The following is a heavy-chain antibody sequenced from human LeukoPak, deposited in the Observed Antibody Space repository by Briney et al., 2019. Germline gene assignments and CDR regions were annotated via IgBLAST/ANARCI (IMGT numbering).Heavy chain of an antibody. J-gene: IGHJ4*02. V-gene: IGHV3-74*01. Sequence: GGSPRLSCAAPGFTLSSYWMHWVRQAPGKGLVWVSHINIDGSNTRYADSVKGRFTISRDNAENTLYLQMNSLRVDDTAVYYCATSRTFDYWGQGTLVTVSS. CDR2: INIDGSNT. CDR1: GFTLSSYW. CDR3: ATSRTFDY.